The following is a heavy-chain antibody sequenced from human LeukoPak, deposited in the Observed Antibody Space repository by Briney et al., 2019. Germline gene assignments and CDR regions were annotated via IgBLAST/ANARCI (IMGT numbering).Heavy chain of an antibody. V-gene: IGHV4-59*08. Sequence: PSETLSLTCTVSGGSISSYYWSWIRQPPGKGLEWIGYIYYSGSTNYNPSLKSRVTISLDTSKNQFSLKLSSVTAADTAVYYCAGHARPTMVRVYNWFDPWGQGTLVTVSS. CDR1: GGSISSYY. J-gene: IGHJ5*02. D-gene: IGHD3-10*01. CDR3: AGHARPTMVRVYNWFDP. CDR2: IYYSGST.